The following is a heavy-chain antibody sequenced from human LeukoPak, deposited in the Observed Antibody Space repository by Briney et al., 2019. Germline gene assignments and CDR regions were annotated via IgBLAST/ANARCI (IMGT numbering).Heavy chain of an antibody. CDR2: ISWDGGST. J-gene: IGHJ6*03. Sequence: GGSLRLSCAASGFTFDDYTMHWVRQAPGKGLQWVSLISWDGGSTYYADSVKGRFTISRDNSKNSLYLQMHSLRTEDTALYYCAKDGGSSSYGKYYYMDVWGKGTTVTISS. D-gene: IGHD6-13*01. CDR1: GFTFDDYT. V-gene: IGHV3-43*01. CDR3: AKDGGSSSYGKYYYMDV.